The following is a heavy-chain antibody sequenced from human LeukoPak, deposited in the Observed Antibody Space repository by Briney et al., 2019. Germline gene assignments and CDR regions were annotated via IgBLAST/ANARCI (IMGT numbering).Heavy chain of an antibody. V-gene: IGHV1-69*06. CDR1: GVTFRRYA. D-gene: IGHD2-2*01. J-gene: IGHJ6*04. CDR3: PRVRYCSSTSCRNFYYYYGMDV. CDR2: IIPIFVTA. Sequence: GAPVKVSCKAFGVTFRRYAIRWVRQAPGQGLEWMGGIIPIFVTAKYTQKFSGRVTITPDKSTSTAYMELSSLRSEDTAVYYCPRVRYCSSTSCRNFYYYYGMDVWGKGTTVTVSP.